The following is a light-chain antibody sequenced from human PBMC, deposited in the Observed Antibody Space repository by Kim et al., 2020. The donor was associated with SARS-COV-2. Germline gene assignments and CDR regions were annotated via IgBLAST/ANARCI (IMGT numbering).Light chain of an antibody. CDR1: QSISGW. CDR3: QQFNSYPET. CDR2: DAS. J-gene: IGKJ1*01. Sequence: ASVGDRVTITCRASQSISGWLAWYQQKPGKAAKVLIYDASRLESGVPSRFSGSGSGTEVTLTISSLQPDDFATYYCQQFNSYPETFGQGTKVEIK. V-gene: IGKV1-5*01.